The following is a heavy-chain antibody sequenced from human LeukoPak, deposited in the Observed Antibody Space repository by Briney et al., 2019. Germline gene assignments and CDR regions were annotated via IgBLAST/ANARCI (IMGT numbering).Heavy chain of an antibody. CDR1: GFTFSGSA. J-gene: IGHJ3*01. CDR3: ARELRYDNSDSGAF. CDR2: IRSKANSYAT. Sequence: GGSLRLSCAASGFTFSGSAMHWVRQASGKGLEWVGRIRSKANSYATAYAASVKGRFTISRDDSKNTAYLQMNSLETEDTAVYYCARELRYDNSDSGAFWGQGTVVTVSS. D-gene: IGHD3-22*01. V-gene: IGHV3-73*01.